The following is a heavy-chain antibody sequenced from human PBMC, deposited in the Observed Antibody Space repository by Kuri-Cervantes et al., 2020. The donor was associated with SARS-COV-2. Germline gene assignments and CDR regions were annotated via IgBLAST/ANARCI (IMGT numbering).Heavy chain of an antibody. D-gene: IGHD3-3*01. Sequence: LSLTCAASGFTFSSYAMSWVRQAPGKGLEWVAVISYDGSNKYYADSVKGRFTISRDNSKNTLYLQMNSLRAEDTAVYYCARVPGYDFWSGYNRFGYYGMDVWGQGTTVTVSS. J-gene: IGHJ6*02. CDR1: GFTFSSYA. CDR2: ISYDGSNK. V-gene: IGHV3-30*03. CDR3: ARVPGYDFWSGYNRFGYYGMDV.